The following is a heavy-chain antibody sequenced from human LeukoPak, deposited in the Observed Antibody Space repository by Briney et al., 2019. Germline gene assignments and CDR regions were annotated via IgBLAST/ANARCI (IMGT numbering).Heavy chain of an antibody. CDR1: GFTFSSYA. CDR3: AKEHETTGGPLGSYIFGY. D-gene: IGHD1-26*01. Sequence: GASLRLSCAASGFTFSSYAMSWVRQAPGKGLEWVSAISGSGGSTYYADSVEGRFTISRDNSKNTLYLQMNSLRAEDTAVYYCAKEHETTGGPLGSYIFGYWGQGTLVTVSS. V-gene: IGHV3-23*01. CDR2: ISGSGGST. J-gene: IGHJ4*02.